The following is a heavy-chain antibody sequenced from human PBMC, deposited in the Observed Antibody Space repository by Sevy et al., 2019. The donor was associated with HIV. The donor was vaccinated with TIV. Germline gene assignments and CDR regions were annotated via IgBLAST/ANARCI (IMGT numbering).Heavy chain of an antibody. V-gene: IGHV4-38-2*01. J-gene: IGHJ5*02. CDR1: GYSISSGYY. D-gene: IGHD2-2*02. Sequence: SETLSLTCAVSGYSISSGYYWGWIRQPPGKGLEWIGSIYHSGSTYYNPSLKSRVTISVDTSKNQFSLKLSSVTAADTAVYYCARQSGDIVVVPAAIFPWFDPWGQGTLVTVSS. CDR3: ARQSGDIVVVPAAIFPWFDP. CDR2: IYHSGST.